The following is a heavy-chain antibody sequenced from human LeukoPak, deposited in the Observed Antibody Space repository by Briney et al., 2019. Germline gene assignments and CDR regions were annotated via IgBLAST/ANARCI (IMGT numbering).Heavy chain of an antibody. V-gene: IGHV1-2*04. CDR3: ARDGTVWGRNHYYYYGMDV. CDR1: GYTFTSYG. D-gene: IGHD3-16*01. Sequence: ASVKVSCKASGYTFTSYGISWVRQAPGQGLEWMGWINPNSGGTDYAQKFQGWVTMTRDTSISTVYMELSRLRSDDTAVYYCARDGTVWGRNHYYYYGMDVWGQGTTVTVSS. CDR2: INPNSGGT. J-gene: IGHJ6*02.